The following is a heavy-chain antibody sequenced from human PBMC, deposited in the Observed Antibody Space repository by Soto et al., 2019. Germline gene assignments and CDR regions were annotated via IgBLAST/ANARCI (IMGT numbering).Heavy chain of an antibody. CDR1: GFTVSSNY. CDR2: IYSGGST. V-gene: IGHV3-53*01. Sequence: GGSLRLSCAASGFTVSSNYMSWVRQAPGKGLEWVSVIYSGGSTYYADSVKGRFTISRDNSKNTLYLQMNSLRAEDTAVYYCASNERDTRAFDIWGQGTTVTVSS. CDR3: ASNERDTRAFDI. J-gene: IGHJ3*02. D-gene: IGHD1-1*01.